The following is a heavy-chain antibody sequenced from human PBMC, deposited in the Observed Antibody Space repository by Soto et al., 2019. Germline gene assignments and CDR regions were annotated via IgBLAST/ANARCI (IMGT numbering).Heavy chain of an antibody. D-gene: IGHD3-9*01. Sequence: GGSLRLSCAASGFTFSSYSMNWVRQAPGKGLEWVSSISSSSSYIYYADSVKGRFTISRDNAKNSLYLQMNSLRAEDTAVYYCARKGDILTGYRYYYYYGIDVWGQGTTVTVSS. J-gene: IGHJ6*02. CDR3: ARKGDILTGYRYYYYYGIDV. CDR2: ISSSSSYI. V-gene: IGHV3-21*01. CDR1: GFTFSSYS.